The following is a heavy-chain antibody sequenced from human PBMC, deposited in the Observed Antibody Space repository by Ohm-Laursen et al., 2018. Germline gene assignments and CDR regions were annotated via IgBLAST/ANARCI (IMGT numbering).Heavy chain of an antibody. V-gene: IGHV4-4*07. D-gene: IGHD1-26*01. CDR3: ARVGRGPTPSGSYNNWFDP. CDR2: MYISGST. CDR1: GGSMSGYY. J-gene: IGHJ5*02. Sequence: SETLSLTCTVSGGSMSGYYWAWIRQPAGKGLEWIGRMYISGSTNYNPSLKSRVTISVDTSRNQFSLKLSSVTAADTAVYYCARVGRGPTPSGSYNNWFDPWGQGTLVTVSS.